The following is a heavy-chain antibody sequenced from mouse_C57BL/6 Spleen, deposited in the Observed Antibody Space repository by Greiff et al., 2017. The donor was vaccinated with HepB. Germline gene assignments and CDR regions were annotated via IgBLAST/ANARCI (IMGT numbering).Heavy chain of an antibody. J-gene: IGHJ2*01. CDR2: ISYDGSN. CDR3: ARGDSNYYFDY. D-gene: IGHD2-5*01. V-gene: IGHV3-6*01. Sequence: EVQVVESGPGLVKPSQSLSLTCSVTGYSITSGYYWNWIRQFPGNKLEWMGYISYDGSNNYNPSLKNRISITRDTSKNQFFLKLNSVTTEDTATYYCARGDSNYYFDYWGQGTTLTVSS. CDR1: GYSITSGYY.